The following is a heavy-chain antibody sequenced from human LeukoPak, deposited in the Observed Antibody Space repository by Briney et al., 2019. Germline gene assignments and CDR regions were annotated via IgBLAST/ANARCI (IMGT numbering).Heavy chain of an antibody. CDR2: TRFDGSIK. CDR1: GFIFSDYG. J-gene: IGHJ4*02. D-gene: IGHD1-1*01. V-gene: IGHV3-33*01. Sequence: GRSLRLPCAVSGFIFSDYGFHWVRQAPGKGLEWVAVTRFDGSIKQYADSVKGRFTISRDDSKNTLYLQMNSLKSEDTAVYYCARWGGTRQYYFDYWGRGTLVTVSS. CDR3: ARWGGTRQYYFDY.